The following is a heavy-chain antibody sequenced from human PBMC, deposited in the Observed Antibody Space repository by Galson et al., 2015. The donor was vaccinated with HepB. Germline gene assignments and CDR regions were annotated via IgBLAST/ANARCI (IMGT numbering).Heavy chain of an antibody. CDR1: GFTFSNAW. CDR3: TTGPRRHYYYYGMDV. D-gene: IGHD1-1*01. J-gene: IGHJ6*02. CDR2: IKSKTDGGTT. V-gene: IGHV3-15*07. Sequence: SLRLSCAASGFTFSNAWMNWVRQAPGKGLEWVGRIKSKTDGGTTDYAAPVKGRFTISRDDSKNTLYLQMNSLKTEDTAVYYCTTGPRRHYYYYGMDVWGQGTTVTVSS.